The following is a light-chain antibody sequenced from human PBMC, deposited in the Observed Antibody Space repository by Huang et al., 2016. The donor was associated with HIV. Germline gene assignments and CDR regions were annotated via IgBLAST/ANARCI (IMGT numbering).Light chain of an antibody. V-gene: IGKV3-15*01. J-gene: IGKJ4*01. CDR3: QQYNNWPPV. CDR1: QSFSRN. CDR2: GAS. Sequence: EIVMTQSPATLSVSPGERATLSCRASQSFSRNVAWYQQKPGQAPRLLIDGASTRATGIPARFSGSGSGTEFTLTISSLQSEDFAVYYCQQYNNWPPVFGGGTKVEIK.